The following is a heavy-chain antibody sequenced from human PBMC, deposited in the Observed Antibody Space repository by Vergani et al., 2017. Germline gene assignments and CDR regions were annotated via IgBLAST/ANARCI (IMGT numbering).Heavy chain of an antibody. CDR3: ARVGTSSNRDYFDY. CDR1: GYTFTDYF. Sequence: QQQLVQSGYELSEPGPSVMVSCMSSGYTFTDYFMHWVRQAPGQGLEWIGWINTNSGGTNYAQKFQGRVTMTRDTSISTAYMELSNLISDDAAVYYCARVGTSSNRDYFDYWGQGTLVTVSS. CDR2: INTNSGGT. V-gene: IGHV1-2*02. J-gene: IGHJ4*02. D-gene: IGHD2-2*01.